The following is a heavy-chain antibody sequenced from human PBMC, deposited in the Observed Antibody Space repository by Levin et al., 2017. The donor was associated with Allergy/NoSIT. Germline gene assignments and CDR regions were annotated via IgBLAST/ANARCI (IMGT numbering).Heavy chain of an antibody. V-gene: IGHV3-9*01. Sequence: PGGSLRLSCAASGFTFDDYAMHWVRQTPGKGLEWVSGITWNSGSIGYADSVKGRFTISRDNARNSLYLQMNSLRAEDTAFYYCVKETDIVLVPAAPGRGMDVWGQGTTVTVSS. J-gene: IGHJ6*02. CDR3: VKETDIVLVPAAPGRGMDV. D-gene: IGHD2-2*01. CDR1: GFTFDDYA. CDR2: ITWNSGSI.